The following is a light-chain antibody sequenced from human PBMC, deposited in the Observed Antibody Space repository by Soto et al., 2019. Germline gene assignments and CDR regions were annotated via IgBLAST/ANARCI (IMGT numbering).Light chain of an antibody. V-gene: IGKV1-5*01. CDR3: QQLNGYQLA. Sequence: DIQMTQSPSTLSASVGDRVTITCRASQSISSWLAWYQQKPGKAPKLLIYDASSLESGVPSRFSGSGSGTEFTLTISSLQPDDSGIYYCQQLNGYQLAFGGGTNVEIK. CDR2: DAS. J-gene: IGKJ4*01. CDR1: QSISSW.